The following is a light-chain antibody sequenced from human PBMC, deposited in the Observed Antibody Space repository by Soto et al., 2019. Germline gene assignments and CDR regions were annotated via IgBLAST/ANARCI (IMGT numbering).Light chain of an antibody. CDR2: GAS. CDR3: QHYDNTPPSVT. J-gene: IGKJ3*01. V-gene: IGKV3-20*01. CDR1: QSVSSDY. Sequence: EIVLTQSPDTLSLSPGERATLSCRASQSVSSDYLVWYQQKPGLPPRLLIYGASRRATGMPDRFSGSGSGTDFILTISRLEPEEFAVYYCQHYDNTPPSVTFGPGTKVDIK.